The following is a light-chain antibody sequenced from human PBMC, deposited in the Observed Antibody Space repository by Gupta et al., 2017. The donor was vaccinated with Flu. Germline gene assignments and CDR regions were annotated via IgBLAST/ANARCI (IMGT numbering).Light chain of an antibody. CDR2: GAS. CDR3: QQYNKWPPAYT. Sequence: TLSVSPGERATLSCRASQSVSSNLAWYQQKPGQAPRLLIYGASTRATGIPARFSGSGSGTEFTLTISSLQSEDFAVYYCQQYNKWPPAYTFGQGSKLEIK. J-gene: IGKJ2*01. CDR1: QSVSSN. V-gene: IGKV3-15*01.